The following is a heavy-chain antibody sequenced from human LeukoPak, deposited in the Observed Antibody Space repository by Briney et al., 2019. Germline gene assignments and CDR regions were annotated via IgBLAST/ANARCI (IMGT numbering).Heavy chain of an antibody. V-gene: IGHV1-18*01. J-gene: IGHJ4*02. CDR2: ISPYNGNT. D-gene: IGHD2-15*01. CDR3: ARDRAVVVAATDY. Sequence: ASVKVSCKASGYTFTTYGISWVRQAPGHRLEGRGWISPYNGNTNYAQKLQGRVTMTTDTSTSTAYMELRSLRSDDTAVYYCARDRAVVVAATDYWGQGTLVTVSS. CDR1: GYTFTTYG.